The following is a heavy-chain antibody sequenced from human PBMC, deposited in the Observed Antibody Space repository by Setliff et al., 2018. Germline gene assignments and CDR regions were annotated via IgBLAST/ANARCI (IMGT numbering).Heavy chain of an antibody. CDR3: TRGHTTVTRHLDY. Sequence: GGSLRLSCAVSGFTFSDYSLNWVRQAPGKGLEWVSSISSSSSYIFYEDSVKGRFTISRDNAKNSLYLQMNSLRAEDTAVYYCTRGHTTVTRHLDYWGQGTLVTVSS. CDR1: GFTFSDYS. J-gene: IGHJ4*02. D-gene: IGHD4-17*01. V-gene: IGHV3-21*01. CDR2: ISSSSSYI.